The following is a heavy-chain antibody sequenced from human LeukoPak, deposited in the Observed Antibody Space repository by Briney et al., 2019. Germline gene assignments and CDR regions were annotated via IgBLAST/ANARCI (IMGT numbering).Heavy chain of an antibody. J-gene: IGHJ4*02. D-gene: IGHD6-6*01. CDR3: ASSTYGSSLLDY. CDR1: GYTFTDYY. CDR2: INPNSGGT. Sequence: GASVKVSCKASGYTFTDYYIHWVRQAPGQGLEWMGWINPNSGGTNSAQRFQGRVTMTWDTSISTAYMELSRLRSDDTAVYYCASSTYGSSLLDYWGQGTLVTVSS. V-gene: IGHV1-2*02.